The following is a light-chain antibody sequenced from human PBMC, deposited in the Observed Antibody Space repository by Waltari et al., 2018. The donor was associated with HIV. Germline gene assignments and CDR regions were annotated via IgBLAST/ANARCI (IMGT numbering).Light chain of an antibody. CDR3: HQYNNWPRT. CDR2: GAS. Sequence: EIVMTQSPATLSVSPGERGTLSCRARQIIGSDLSWFQQKPGQAPRLLIYGASIRATSVPVRFSGSGSGTEFTLTISSLQSEDFAVYYCHQYNNWPRTFGQGTKVEIK. J-gene: IGKJ1*01. V-gene: IGKV3-15*01. CDR1: QIIGSD.